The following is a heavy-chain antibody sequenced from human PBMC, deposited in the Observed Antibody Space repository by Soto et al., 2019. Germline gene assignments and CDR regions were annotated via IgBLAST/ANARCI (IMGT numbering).Heavy chain of an antibody. J-gene: IGHJ5*02. CDR1: GLIFSSYE. CDR3: ARDLWSGYAFP. CDR2: ISNSGSTI. V-gene: IGHV3-48*03. Sequence: GGTLRLSCAASGLIFSSYEMNWVRQAPGKGLEWVSYISNSGSTIYYADSVKGRFTISRDNTKNSLNLQMNSLRAEDTAVYYCARDLWSGYAFPWGQGTLVTVSS. D-gene: IGHD3-3*01.